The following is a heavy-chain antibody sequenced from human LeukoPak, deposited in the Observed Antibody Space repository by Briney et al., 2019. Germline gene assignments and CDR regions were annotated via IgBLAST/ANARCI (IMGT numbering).Heavy chain of an antibody. D-gene: IGHD3-3*01. J-gene: IGHJ4*02. Sequence: SETLSLTSTDSGGSLSGYYWSWIRQPPGKGLEWIGHIYYSGSTNYNPSLKSRVTISVDTSKNQFSLKLSSVTAADTAVYYCERAHYDFWSGLPHFDYWGQGTLVTVSS. CDR1: GGSLSGYY. V-gene: IGHV4-59*01. CDR3: ERAHYDFWSGLPHFDY. CDR2: IYYSGST.